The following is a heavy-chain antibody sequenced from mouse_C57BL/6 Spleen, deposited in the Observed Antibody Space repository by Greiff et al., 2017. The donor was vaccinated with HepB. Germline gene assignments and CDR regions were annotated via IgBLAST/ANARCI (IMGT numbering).Heavy chain of an antibody. Sequence: EVQLQESGPGLVKPSQSLSLTCSVTGYSITSGYYWNWIRQFPGNKLEWMGYISYDGSNNYNPSLKNRISITRDTSKNQFFLKLNSVTTEDTATYYCARGHSNLYAMDYWGQRTSVTVSS. V-gene: IGHV3-6*01. CDR1: GYSITSGYY. J-gene: IGHJ4*01. D-gene: IGHD2-5*01. CDR3: ARGHSNLYAMDY. CDR2: ISYDGSN.